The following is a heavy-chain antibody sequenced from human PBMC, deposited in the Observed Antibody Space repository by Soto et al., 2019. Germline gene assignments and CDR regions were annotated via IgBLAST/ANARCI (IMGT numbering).Heavy chain of an antibody. J-gene: IGHJ5*02. CDR2: MNPNRGIV. CDR3: ARDYGGNSGWFDP. D-gene: IGHD4-17*01. V-gene: IGHV1-8*01. Sequence: ASVKVSCKASGYTFISFDINWVRQATGQGPEWMGWMNPNRGIVGYAQKFRDRVTLTRDTSISTAYMELSSLNSEDTAVYYCARDYGGNSGWFDPWGQGTLVTVSS. CDR1: GYTFISFD.